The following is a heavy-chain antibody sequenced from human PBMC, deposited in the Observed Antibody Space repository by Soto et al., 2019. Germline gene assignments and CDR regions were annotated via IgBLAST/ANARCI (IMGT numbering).Heavy chain of an antibody. CDR2: ITWNSRVL. D-gene: IGHD3-3*01. J-gene: IGHJ4*02. CDR1: GLNFDDFA. Sequence: GGSLRLSCVGTGLNFDDFAMHWVRQAPGKGLEWVSGITWNSRVLAYADSVKGRFTISRDNARNSLYLQMDSLLDEDTALYYCAKGRYDFWSPYYFDSWGQGTLVTVSS. V-gene: IGHV3-9*01. CDR3: AKGRYDFWSPYYFDS.